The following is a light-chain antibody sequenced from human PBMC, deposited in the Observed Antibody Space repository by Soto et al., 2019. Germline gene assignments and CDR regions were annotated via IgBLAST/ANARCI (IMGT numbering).Light chain of an antibody. CDR1: QSLLHSNGYSY. V-gene: IGKV2-28*01. CDR2: LVS. Sequence: DIVMTQSPLSLPVTPGEPASISCRSSQSLLHSNGYSYLHWYLQKPGQSPQLLIYLVSRRASGVPDMFSGSGSGTDFPLKISRWEAEEVGVYYCMQALQTPFAFGPGTKVDVK. J-gene: IGKJ3*01. CDR3: MQALQTPFA.